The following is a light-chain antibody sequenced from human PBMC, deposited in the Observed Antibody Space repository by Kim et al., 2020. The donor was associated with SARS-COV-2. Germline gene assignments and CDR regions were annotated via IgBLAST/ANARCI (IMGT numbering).Light chain of an antibody. J-gene: IGLJ3*02. CDR1: NSGSKS. V-gene: IGLV3-21*04. Sequence: APGKTARITCGGKNSGSKSVHWYQQKPGQAPVLVIYYDSDRTSGIPERFSGSNSGNTATLTISRVEAGDEADYYCQVWDSSSDHPVFGGGTQLTVL. CDR3: QVWDSSSDHPV. CDR2: YDS.